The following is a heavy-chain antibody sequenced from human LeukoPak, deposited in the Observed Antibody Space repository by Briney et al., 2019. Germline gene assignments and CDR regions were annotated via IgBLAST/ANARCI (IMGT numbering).Heavy chain of an antibody. V-gene: IGHV3-23*01. J-gene: IGHJ4*02. CDR2: ISANGDTT. D-gene: IGHD6-13*01. Sequence: GGSLRLSCAASGFTFSSYAMSWVRQAPGKGLEGVSGISANGDTTKYADSVKGRFTISRDNAKNTVLLQMNSPRADDTAVYYCAKEGRIAAGTGDYFDYWGQGTLVTVSS. CDR3: AKEGRIAAGTGDYFDY. CDR1: GFTFSSYA.